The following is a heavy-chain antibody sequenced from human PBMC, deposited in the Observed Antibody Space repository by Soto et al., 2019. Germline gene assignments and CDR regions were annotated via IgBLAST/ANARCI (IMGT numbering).Heavy chain of an antibody. V-gene: IGHV1-3*01. CDR3: ARSTGSYYVWFGP. CDR1: GYTFTSYA. Sequence: QVQLVQSGAEVKKPGASVKVSCKASGYTFTSYAMHWVRQAPGQRLEWMGWINAGNGNTKYSQKFQGRVTITRDKSASTANMELSSLRSEDTAVYYCARSTGSYYVWFGPWGQGTLVTVSS. CDR2: INAGNGNT. D-gene: IGHD1-26*01. J-gene: IGHJ5*02.